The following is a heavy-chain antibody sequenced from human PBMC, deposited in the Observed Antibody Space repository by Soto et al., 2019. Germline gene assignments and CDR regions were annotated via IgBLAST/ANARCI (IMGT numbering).Heavy chain of an antibody. CDR2: ISHDGQNQ. Sequence: PGGSLRLACIASGFAFGSHGMHWVRQVSGKGLEWVAVISHDGQNQYYRESVKGRLTISRDNSKNSLFLEVHSLRVEDTAVYYCARERAYIVVAPLAPSATHVSGQGTFVTVSS. CDR3: ARERAYIVVAPLAPSATHV. J-gene: IGHJ6*02. CDR1: GFAFGSHG. V-gene: IGHV3-30*03. D-gene: IGHD2-21*01.